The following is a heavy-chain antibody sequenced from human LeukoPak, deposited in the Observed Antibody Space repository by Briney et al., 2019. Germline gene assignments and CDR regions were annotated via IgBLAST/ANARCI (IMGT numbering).Heavy chain of an antibody. V-gene: IGHV4-59*08. CDR2: IYYSGST. Sequence: SETLSLTCTVSGGSMSPYYWGWIRQPPGKGLEWTGYIYYSGSTNYNPSLKSRVTISVDTSKNQFSLKLSSVTAADTAVYYCARVGYSSGWYPPVAYYLDYWGQGTLVTVSS. CDR3: ARVGYSSGWYPPVAYYLDY. CDR1: GGSMSPYY. D-gene: IGHD6-19*01. J-gene: IGHJ4*02.